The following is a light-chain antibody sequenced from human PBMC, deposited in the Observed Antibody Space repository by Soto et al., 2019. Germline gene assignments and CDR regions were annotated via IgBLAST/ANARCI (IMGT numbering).Light chain of an antibody. CDR2: GAS. Sequence: IVMTQSPAPLSVSPGERATLSCKASQSVSSNLAWYQQKPGQAPRLLIYGASTRATGIPARFSGSGSGTECTLTINSLQSEDVAVYYCQQYNNWPITLGQGTRLEIK. CDR3: QQYNNWPIT. J-gene: IGKJ5*01. CDR1: QSVSSN. V-gene: IGKV3-15*01.